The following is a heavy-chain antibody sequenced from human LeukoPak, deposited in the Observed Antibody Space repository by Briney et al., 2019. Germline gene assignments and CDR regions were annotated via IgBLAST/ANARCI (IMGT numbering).Heavy chain of an antibody. CDR3: ARDPTRANSTDY. CDR1: GFTFSSYW. V-gene: IGHV3-7*01. J-gene: IGHJ4*02. Sequence: PGGSLRLSCAAPGFTFSSYWMSWVRQAPGKGLEWVANIKQDGSEKYYVDSVKGRFTISRDNAKNSLYLQMSSLRAEDTAVYYCARDPTRANSTDYWGQGALVTVSS. D-gene: IGHD2/OR15-2a*01. CDR2: IKQDGSEK.